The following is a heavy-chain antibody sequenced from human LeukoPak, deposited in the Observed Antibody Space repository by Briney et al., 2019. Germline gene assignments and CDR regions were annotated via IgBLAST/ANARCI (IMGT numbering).Heavy chain of an antibody. Sequence: SETLSLTCTVSGDSITSGSYYWAWIRQPPGRGLEWIGSIYYSGNTYYNPSLKSRVTISVDTSNNEFSLRLTSVTAADTAVYYCAREGPKGYYYYGMDVWGQGTTVTVSS. V-gene: IGHV4-39*07. CDR2: IYYSGNT. CDR3: AREGPKGYYYYGMDV. J-gene: IGHJ6*02. CDR1: GDSITSGSYY.